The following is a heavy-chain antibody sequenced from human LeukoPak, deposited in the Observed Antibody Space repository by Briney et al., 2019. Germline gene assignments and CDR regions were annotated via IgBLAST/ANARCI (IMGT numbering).Heavy chain of an antibody. V-gene: IGHV3-11*01. D-gene: IGHD2/OR15-2a*01. CDR1: GFTFSDYY. J-gene: IGHJ4*02. Sequence: NPGGSLRLSCAASGFTFSDYYMTWIRQAPGKGLEWVSYMRDNGNSIYYADSVKGRFTISRDNAKNSLYLQMNSLRADDTAVYFCARVPQFYSPLDYWGQGTLVTVSS. CDR3: ARVPQFYSPLDY. CDR2: MRDNGNSI.